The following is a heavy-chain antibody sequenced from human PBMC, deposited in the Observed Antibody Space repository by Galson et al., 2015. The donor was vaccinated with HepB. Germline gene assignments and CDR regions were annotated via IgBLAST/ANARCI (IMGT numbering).Heavy chain of an antibody. CDR3: ATLLAVAGTVPYGMDV. V-gene: IGHV1-24*01. CDR2: FDPEDGET. Sequence: SVKVSCKVSGYTLTELSMHWVRQAPGKGLEWMGGFDPEDGETIYAQKFQGRVTMTEDTSTDTAYRELSSPRSEDTAVYYCATLLAVAGTVPYGMDVWGQGTTVTVSS. CDR1: GYTLTELS. D-gene: IGHD6-19*01. J-gene: IGHJ6*02.